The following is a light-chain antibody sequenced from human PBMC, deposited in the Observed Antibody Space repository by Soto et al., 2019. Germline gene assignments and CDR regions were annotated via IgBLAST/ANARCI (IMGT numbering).Light chain of an antibody. CDR2: GAS. CDR3: QQRSNWPPIN. Sequence: EIVLTQSPGTLSLSPWERATLSFRASQSVSSSYLAWYQQKPGQAPRLLIYGASSRATGIPDRFSGSGSGTEFTLTISRLEPEDFAVYYCQQRSNWPPINFGQGTRLEIK. J-gene: IGKJ5*01. V-gene: IGKV3D-20*02. CDR1: QSVSSSY.